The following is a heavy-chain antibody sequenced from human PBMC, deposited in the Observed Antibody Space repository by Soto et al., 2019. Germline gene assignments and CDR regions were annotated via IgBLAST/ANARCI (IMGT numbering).Heavy chain of an antibody. CDR1: GYSFTSYW. V-gene: IGHV5-51*01. CDR2: IYPGDSDT. J-gene: IGHJ6*02. D-gene: IGHD6-13*01. Sequence: GESLKISCKGSGYSFTSYWIGWVRQMPGKGLEWMGIIYPGDSDTRYSPSFQGQVTISADKSISTAYLQWSSLKASDTAMYYCASNTGIAAAGTSYYYYYGMDVWGQGTTVTVSS. CDR3: ASNTGIAAAGTSYYYYYGMDV.